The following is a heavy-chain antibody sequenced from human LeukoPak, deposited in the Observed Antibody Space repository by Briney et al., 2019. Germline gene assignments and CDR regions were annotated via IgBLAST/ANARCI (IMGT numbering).Heavy chain of an antibody. CDR2: INHGGST. Sequence: SETLSLTCAVHGGSFSGNYYWNWIRQPPGNGLEWIAEINHGGSTNHNPSLKNRVTISVDKSKNQFSLKLNSVTAADTAVYYCARSFDYYSSGYYPYYFDYWGQGTLVTVSS. J-gene: IGHJ4*02. D-gene: IGHD3-22*01. CDR1: GGSFSGNYY. CDR3: ARSFDYYSSGYYPYYFDY. V-gene: IGHV4-34*01.